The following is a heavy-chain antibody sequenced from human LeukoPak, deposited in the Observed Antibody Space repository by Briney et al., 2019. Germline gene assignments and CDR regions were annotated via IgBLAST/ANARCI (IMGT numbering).Heavy chain of an antibody. CDR2: INSDGSST. J-gene: IGHJ1*01. D-gene: IGHD2-15*01. CDR3: AKDISREVVAAFFQH. Sequence: GGSLRLSCAASGFTFSSYWMHWVRQAPGKGLVWVSRINSDGSSTSYADSVKGRFTISRDNAKNTLYLQMNSLRAEDTALYYCAKDISREVVAAFFQHWGQGTLVTVSS. CDR1: GFTFSSYW. V-gene: IGHV3-74*01.